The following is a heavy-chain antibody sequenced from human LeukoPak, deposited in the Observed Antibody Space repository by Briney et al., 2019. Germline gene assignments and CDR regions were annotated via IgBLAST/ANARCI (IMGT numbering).Heavy chain of an antibody. D-gene: IGHD1-7*01. CDR3: AREDIRGTPSIRYYYDMDV. CDR1: GFTFSSYS. CDR2: ISYDGSNT. J-gene: IGHJ6*02. V-gene: IGHV3-30*03. Sequence: GGSLRLSCAASGFTFSSYSMNWVRQAPGKGLEWVPVISYDGSNTYYADSVKGRFTISRDNSKNTLYVQMNSLRPEDTAVYYCAREDIRGTPSIRYYYDMDVWGQGTTVTVS.